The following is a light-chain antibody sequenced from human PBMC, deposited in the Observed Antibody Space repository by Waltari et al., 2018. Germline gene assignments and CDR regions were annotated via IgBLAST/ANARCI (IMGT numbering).Light chain of an antibody. J-gene: IGKJ5*01. V-gene: IGKV3-11*01. Sequence: EIVLTQSPDTLSLSPGERATLSCRASQSVSNFLAWYQQKPGQTPRLLIYDSSNRAAGIPARFSGSGSGTDFTLTISSLEPEDSAVYYCQQRSDWPSITFGQGTRLEIK. CDR1: QSVSNF. CDR2: DSS. CDR3: QQRSDWPSIT.